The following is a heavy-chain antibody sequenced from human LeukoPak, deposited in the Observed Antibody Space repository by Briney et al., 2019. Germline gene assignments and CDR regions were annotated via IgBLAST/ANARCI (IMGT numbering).Heavy chain of an antibody. CDR3: ARGYYGSGSYYVLDY. CDR1: GYTLTGYY. CDR2: INPNSGGT. Sequence: ASVKVSCKASGYTLTGYYMHWVRQAPGQGLEWMGRINPNSGGTNYAQKFQGRVTMTRDTSISTAYMELSRLRSDDTAVYYCARGYYGSGSYYVLDYWGQGTLVTVSS. D-gene: IGHD3-10*01. J-gene: IGHJ4*02. V-gene: IGHV1-2*06.